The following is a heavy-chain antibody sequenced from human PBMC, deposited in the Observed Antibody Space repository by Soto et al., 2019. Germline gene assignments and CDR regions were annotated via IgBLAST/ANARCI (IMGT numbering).Heavy chain of an antibody. CDR2: IDWDDDK. Sequence: SGPTLVNPTQTLTLTCTFSGFSLSTSGMCVSWIRQPPGKALEWLALIDWDDDKYYSTSLKTRLTISKDTSKNQVVLTMTNMDPVDTATYXCARIVETAGYYYGMDVWGQGTTVTVSS. J-gene: IGHJ6*02. D-gene: IGHD2-21*02. CDR3: ARIVETAGYYYGMDV. V-gene: IGHV2-70*01. CDR1: GFSLSTSGMC.